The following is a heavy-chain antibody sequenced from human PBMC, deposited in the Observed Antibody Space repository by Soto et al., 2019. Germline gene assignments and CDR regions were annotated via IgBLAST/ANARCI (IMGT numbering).Heavy chain of an antibody. CDR1: GFTFSSYA. J-gene: IGHJ4*02. CDR3: AKDRGWQQLVPYYFDY. D-gene: IGHD6-13*01. Sequence: GGSLRLSCAASGFTFSSYAMSWVRQAPGKGLEWVSAISGSGGSTYYADSVKGRFTISRDNSKNTLYLQMNSLRAEHTAVYYCAKDRGWQQLVPYYFDYWGQGTLVTVSS. CDR2: ISGSGGST. V-gene: IGHV3-23*01.